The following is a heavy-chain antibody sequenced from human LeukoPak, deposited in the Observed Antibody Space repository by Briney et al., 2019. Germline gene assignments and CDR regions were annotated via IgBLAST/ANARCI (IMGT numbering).Heavy chain of an antibody. D-gene: IGHD3-10*01. CDR1: GFTFSSYW. V-gene: IGHV3-7*01. J-gene: IGHJ6*02. Sequence: GGSLRLSCAASGFTFSSYWMSWVRQAPGKGLEWVANIKQDGSEKYYVDSVKGRFTISRDNAKNSLYLQMNSLRAEDTAVYYCARDPFFVGYYYYYGMDVWGQGTTDTVSS. CDR2: IKQDGSEK. CDR3: ARDPFFVGYYYYYGMDV.